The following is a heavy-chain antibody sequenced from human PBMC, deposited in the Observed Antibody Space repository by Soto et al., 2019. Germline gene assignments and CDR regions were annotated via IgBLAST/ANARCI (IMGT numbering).Heavy chain of an antibody. CDR2: IIPMTGTP. Sequence: QLVQSGAEVKKPGSSVKVSCKASGGTLSSYVIGWVRQAPGQGLEWMGGIIPMTGTPNYAQKFQDRVTIPADKSTSTAYMELRSLRSDDTAVYYCARKGTTVNYYYYAMDVWGQGTTVTVSS. J-gene: IGHJ6*02. CDR1: GGTLSSYV. V-gene: IGHV1-69*06. CDR3: ARKGTTVNYYYYAMDV. D-gene: IGHD4-4*01.